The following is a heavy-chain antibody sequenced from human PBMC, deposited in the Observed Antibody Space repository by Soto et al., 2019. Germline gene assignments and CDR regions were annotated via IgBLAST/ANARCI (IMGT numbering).Heavy chain of an antibody. CDR2: ISGNGGST. D-gene: IGHD2-2*01. V-gene: IGHV3-23*01. J-gene: IGHJ4*02. Sequence: EVQLLDSGGGLVQPGGSLRLSCAASGFTFSNYAMSWVRQAPGKGLEWVSTISGNGGSTYYADSVKGRFTISRDNSKNMLFLQINGLRDDESAVYYCAKRPASIITFDYWGQGTPVTVSS. CDR3: AKRPASIITFDY. CDR1: GFTFSNYA.